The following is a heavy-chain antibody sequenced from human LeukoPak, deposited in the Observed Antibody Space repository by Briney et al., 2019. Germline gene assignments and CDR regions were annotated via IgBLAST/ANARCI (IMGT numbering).Heavy chain of an antibody. CDR3: ARANRRWLRPYSFDY. J-gene: IGHJ4*02. CDR1: GGSISSYY. Sequence: SDTLSLTCTVSGGSISSYYWSWIPHPPGKALEGIGYFYYSGSTNFNPSLKSRVTISVDTSKNQFSLKLSSVTAADTAVYYCARANRRWLRPYSFDYWGQGTLVTVSS. D-gene: IGHD5-24*01. V-gene: IGHV4-59*07. CDR2: FYYSGST.